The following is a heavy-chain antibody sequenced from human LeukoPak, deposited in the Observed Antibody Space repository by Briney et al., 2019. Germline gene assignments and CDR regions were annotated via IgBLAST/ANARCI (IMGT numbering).Heavy chain of an antibody. Sequence: GGSLRLSCAASGFTFSSYEMNWVRQAPGKGLEWVSFISSGSTIYDADSVKGRFTISRDNAKNSLYLQMNSLRAEDTAVYYCARESIAVAGAPFDYWGQGTLVTVSS. V-gene: IGHV3-48*03. J-gene: IGHJ4*02. D-gene: IGHD6-19*01. CDR1: GFTFSSYE. CDR2: ISSGSTI. CDR3: ARESIAVAGAPFDY.